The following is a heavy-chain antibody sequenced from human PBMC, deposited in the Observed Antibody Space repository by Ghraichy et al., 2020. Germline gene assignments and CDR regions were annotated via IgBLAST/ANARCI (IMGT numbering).Heavy chain of an antibody. D-gene: IGHD1-1*01. CDR2: TNSDGTGM. V-gene: IGHV3-74*01. Sequence: GESLNISCVASGITLSHSWIHWVRQAPGQGLVWVSRTNSDGTGMSYADSVKGRFTISRDNAKNTVYLQMNSLRVEDTAVYYCTTLEMSGPDYWGQGTLVTVSS. J-gene: IGHJ4*02. CDR1: GITLSHSW. CDR3: TTLEMSGPDY.